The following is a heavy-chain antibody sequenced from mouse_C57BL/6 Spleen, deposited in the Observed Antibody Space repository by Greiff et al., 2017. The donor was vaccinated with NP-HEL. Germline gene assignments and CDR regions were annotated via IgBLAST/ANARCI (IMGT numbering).Heavy chain of an antibody. CDR1: GYTFTSYW. J-gene: IGHJ4*01. CDR2: IDPSDSYT. V-gene: IGHV1-50*01. Sequence: QVQLQQPGAELVKPGASVKLSCKASGYTFTSYWMQWVKQRPGQGLEWIGEIDPSDSYTNYNQKFKGKATLTVDTSSSTAYMQLSSLTSEDSAVYYCARKGPLYAMDYRGQGTSVTVSS. CDR3: ARKGPLYAMDY.